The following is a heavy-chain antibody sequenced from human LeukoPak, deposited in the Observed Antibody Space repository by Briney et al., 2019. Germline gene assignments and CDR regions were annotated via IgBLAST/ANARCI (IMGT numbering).Heavy chain of an antibody. CDR3: ASPYGDNPAAYYFDY. CDR1: GFTFSSYG. D-gene: IGHD4-23*01. Sequence: GRSLRLSCAASGFTFSSYGMHWVRQARGKGLEWVAVIWYDGSNKYYADSVKGRFTISRDNSKNTLYLQMNSLRAEDTAVYYCASPYGDNPAAYYFDYWGQGTLVTVSS. CDR2: IWYDGSNK. J-gene: IGHJ4*02. V-gene: IGHV3-33*01.